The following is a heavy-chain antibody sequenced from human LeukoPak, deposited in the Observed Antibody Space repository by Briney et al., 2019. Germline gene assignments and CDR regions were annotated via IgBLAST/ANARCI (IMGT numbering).Heavy chain of an antibody. CDR3: ARDPGRSGWDY. V-gene: IGHV3-7*01. CDR2: IRHDESEI. J-gene: IGHJ4*02. CDR1: GFTFTNYW. D-gene: IGHD6-19*01. Sequence: GGSLRLSCAASGFTFTNYWMSWVRQPPGKGLEWVANIRHDESEIYYVDSVKGRFTISRDNAKDSLFLQMNSLRAEDAAVYYCARDPGRSGWDYWGQGALVTVSS.